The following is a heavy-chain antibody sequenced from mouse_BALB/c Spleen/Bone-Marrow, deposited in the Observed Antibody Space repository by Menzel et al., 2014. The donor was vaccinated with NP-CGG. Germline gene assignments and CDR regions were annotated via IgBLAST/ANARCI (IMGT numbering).Heavy chain of an antibody. J-gene: IGHJ3*01. V-gene: IGHV4-1*02. Sequence: EVMLVESGGGLVQPGGSVKLSCAASGFDFSRYWMSWVRQAPGKGLEWIGEINPDSSTINYTPSLKDKFIISRVNAKNTLYLQKSKVRSEDTALYYCTRLHYYGYSAYWGQGTLVTVST. CDR1: GFDFSRYW. CDR3: TRLHYYGYSAY. D-gene: IGHD1-2*01. CDR2: INPDSSTI.